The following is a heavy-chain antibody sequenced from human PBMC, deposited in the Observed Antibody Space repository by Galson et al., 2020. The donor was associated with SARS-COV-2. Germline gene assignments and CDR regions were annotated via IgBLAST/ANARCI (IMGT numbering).Heavy chain of an antibody. CDR2: ISWNSGSI. D-gene: IGHD3-22*01. CDR1: GFTFDDYA. J-gene: IGHJ1*01. V-gene: IGHV3-9*01. Sequence: SLKISCAASGFTFDDYAMHWVRQAPGKGLEWVSGISWNSGSIGYADSVKGRFTISRDNAKNSLYLQMNSLRAEDTALYYCAKLCEPYYDSSGNGCFQHWGQGTLVTVSS. CDR3: AKLCEPYYDSSGNGCFQH.